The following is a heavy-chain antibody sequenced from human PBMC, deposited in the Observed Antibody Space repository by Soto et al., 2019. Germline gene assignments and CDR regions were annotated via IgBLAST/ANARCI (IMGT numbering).Heavy chain of an antibody. J-gene: IGHJ4*02. CDR2: IYPGDSDT. V-gene: IGHV5-51*01. CDR1: GYSFTSYW. Sequence: EVQLVQSGAEVKKPGESLKISCKASGYSFTSYWIGWVRHMPGKGLEWMGIIYPGDSDTRYSPSFQGQVTISADKSISTAYLQWSSLRASDAAIYYCASRGRSSTVAFESWGQGTLVTVSS. CDR3: ASRGRSSTVAFES.